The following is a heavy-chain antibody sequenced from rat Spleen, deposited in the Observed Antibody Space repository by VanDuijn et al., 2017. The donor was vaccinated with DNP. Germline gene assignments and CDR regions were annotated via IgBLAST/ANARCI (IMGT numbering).Heavy chain of an antibody. D-gene: IGHD1-2*01. CDR3: ARHRIYYSSHLYPHY. Sequence: EVQLVESGGGLVQPGRSLKLSCSASGFTFSDYNMAWVRQAPKKGLVWVATITYDGSRTYYRDSVKVRFTISRDNAKSTLYLQMDSLRSEDTATYYCARHRIYYSSHLYPHYWGQGVMVTVSS. CDR1: GFTFSDYN. V-gene: IGHV5-7*01. CDR2: ITYDGSRT. J-gene: IGHJ2*01.